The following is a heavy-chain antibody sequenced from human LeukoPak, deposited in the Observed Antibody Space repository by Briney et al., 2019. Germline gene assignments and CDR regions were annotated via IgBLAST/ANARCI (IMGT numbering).Heavy chain of an antibody. V-gene: IGHV3-53*01. D-gene: IGHD6-19*01. Sequence: GGSLRLSCAASGFTVSSNYMSWVRQAPGRGLEWVSVIYSGGSTYYADSVKGRFTISRDNSKNTLYLQMNSLRAEDTAVYYCARGSRSSGWFDYWGQGTLVTVSS. CDR2: IYSGGST. J-gene: IGHJ4*02. CDR3: ARGSRSSGWFDY. CDR1: GFTVSSNY.